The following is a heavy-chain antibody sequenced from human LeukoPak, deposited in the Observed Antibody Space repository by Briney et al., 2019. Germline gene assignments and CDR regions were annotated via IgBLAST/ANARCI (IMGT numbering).Heavy chain of an antibody. J-gene: IGHJ6*03. CDR2: IYYSGST. D-gene: IGHD6-13*01. Sequence: PSETLSLTCTVSGDSINGHYWSWIRHPPGKGLEWIGYIYYSGSTHYNPSLKSRASLSVDTSKNQFSLNLSSVTAADTAVYYCARLSSSTSSSFYYYIGVWGKGTTVTVSS. V-gene: IGHV4-59*08. CDR3: ARLSSSTSSSFYYYIGV. CDR1: GDSINGHY.